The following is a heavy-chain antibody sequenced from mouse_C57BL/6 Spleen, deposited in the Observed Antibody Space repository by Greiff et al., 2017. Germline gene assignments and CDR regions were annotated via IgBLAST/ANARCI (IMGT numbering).Heavy chain of an antibody. Sequence: DVQLVESGGGLVQPGGSLKLSCAASGFTFSSYTMSWVRQTPVKRLEWVATISGGGGNTYYPDSVKGRFTISRDNAKNTLYLQMSSLRSEDTALYYCARQGGNWYFDVWGTGTTVTVSS. CDR3: ARQGGNWYFDV. J-gene: IGHJ1*03. V-gene: IGHV5-9*01. CDR2: ISGGGGNT. CDR1: GFTFSSYT.